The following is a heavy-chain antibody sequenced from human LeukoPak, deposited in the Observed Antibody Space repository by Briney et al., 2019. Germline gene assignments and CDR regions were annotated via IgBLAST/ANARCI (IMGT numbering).Heavy chain of an antibody. J-gene: IGHJ3*02. CDR2: IHWYRGRS. CDR1: GLPLHYYG. Sequence: AGGALRLSCGASGLPLHYYGMTRGRRAPGKGLEWVYGIHWYRGRSGYADSVKCRFTISRDNAKNSLYLQINSLRAEDTALYYCARDFTRIAAAGTAFDIWGQGTMVTVSS. CDR3: ARDFTRIAAAGTAFDI. V-gene: IGHV3-20*04. D-gene: IGHD6-13*01.